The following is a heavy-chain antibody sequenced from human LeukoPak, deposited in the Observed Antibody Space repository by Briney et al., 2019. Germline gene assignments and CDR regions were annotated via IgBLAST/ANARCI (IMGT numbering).Heavy chain of an antibody. J-gene: IGHJ4*02. CDR2: INHSGST. CDR1: GGSISSYY. CDR3: ARVPPGELPLDY. V-gene: IGHV4-34*01. Sequence: PSETLSLTCTVSGGSISSYYWSWIRQPPGKGLEWIGEINHSGSTNYNPSLKSRVTISVDTSKNQFSLKLSSVTAADTAVYYCARVPPGELPLDYWGQGTLVTVSS. D-gene: IGHD2-15*01.